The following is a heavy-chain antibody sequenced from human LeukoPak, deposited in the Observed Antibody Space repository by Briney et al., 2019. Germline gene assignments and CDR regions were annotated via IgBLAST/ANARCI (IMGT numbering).Heavy chain of an antibody. D-gene: IGHD3-10*01. CDR3: ATQILLCHYY. CDR2: IFYSGDT. Sequence: SETLSLTCTVSGYSISSGYYWGWIRQPPGKGLEWIGTIFYSGDTYYNPSLKSRITISVDTSKNQFSLKLSSVTAADTAVYYYATQILLCHYYWGQGTLVTVSS. V-gene: IGHV4-38-2*02. CDR1: GYSISSGYY. J-gene: IGHJ4*02.